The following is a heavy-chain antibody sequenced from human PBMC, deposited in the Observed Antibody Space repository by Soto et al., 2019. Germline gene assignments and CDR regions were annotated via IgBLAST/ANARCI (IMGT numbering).Heavy chain of an antibody. Sequence: ASVKVSCKASGYTFTSYGISWVRQAPGQGLEWMGWISAYNGNTNYAQKLQGQVTISADKSISTAYLQWSSLKASDTAMYYCARGGDRGGYDWRVFDYWGQGTLVTVSS. V-gene: IGHV1-18*01. CDR1: GYTFTSYG. CDR2: ISAYNGNT. CDR3: ARGGDRGGYDWRVFDY. D-gene: IGHD5-12*01. J-gene: IGHJ4*02.